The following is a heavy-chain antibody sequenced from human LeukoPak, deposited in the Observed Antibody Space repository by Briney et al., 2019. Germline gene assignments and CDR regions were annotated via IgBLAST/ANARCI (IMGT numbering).Heavy chain of an antibody. Sequence: GGSLRLSCAASGFTFSSYAMSWVRQAPGKGLEWVSAISGSGGRTYYAGSVKGRYTISRDNSKNTLHLQMNSLRAEDTAVYYCAKEGGIAARPLDYWGQGTLVTVSS. CDR1: GFTFSSYA. V-gene: IGHV3-23*01. CDR3: AKEGGIAARPLDY. J-gene: IGHJ4*02. D-gene: IGHD6-6*01. CDR2: ISGSGGRT.